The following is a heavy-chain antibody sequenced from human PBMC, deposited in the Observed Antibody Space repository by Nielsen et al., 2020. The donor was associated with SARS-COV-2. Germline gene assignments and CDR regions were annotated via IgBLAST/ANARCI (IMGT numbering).Heavy chain of an antibody. Sequence: GESLKISCKGFGSSFRNYWIGWVRQTPGKGLEWMGIIYLGDSDTRYSPSFQGQVTMSADKSINTAYLQWGSLKSSDTATYFCARLHGRCIPDWYFDLWGRGTLVTVSS. CDR3: ARLHGRCIPDWYFDL. J-gene: IGHJ2*01. CDR2: IYLGDSDT. D-gene: IGHD2-8*01. CDR1: GSSFRNYW. V-gene: IGHV5-51*01.